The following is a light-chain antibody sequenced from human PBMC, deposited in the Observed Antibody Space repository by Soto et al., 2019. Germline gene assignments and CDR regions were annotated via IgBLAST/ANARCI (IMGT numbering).Light chain of an antibody. CDR3: QQSYSTPRT. CDR1: LNISSY. V-gene: IGKV1-39*01. Sequence: VNHSASSLSASVGERDTITCPTRLNISSYLNWYQQRPGKAPKLLIYATSSLQSGVPSRFSGSGSGTDFALTISSLQPEDFATYYCQQSYSTPRTFGHGSIVDIK. J-gene: IGKJ3*01. CDR2: ATS.